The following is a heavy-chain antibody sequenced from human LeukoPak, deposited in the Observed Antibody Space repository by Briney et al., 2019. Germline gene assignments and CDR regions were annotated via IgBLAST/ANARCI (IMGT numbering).Heavy chain of an antibody. J-gene: IGHJ4*02. CDR3: ARDRGYSSSWYVDY. CDR1: GGSISSYY. V-gene: IGHV4-59*01. Sequence: SETLSLTCTVSGGSISSYYWSWIRQPPGKGLEWIGYIYYSGSTNYNPSLKSRVTISVDTSKNQFSLKLSSVTAADTAVYYCARDRGYSSSWYVDYWGQGTLVTVSS. CDR2: IYYSGST. D-gene: IGHD6-13*01.